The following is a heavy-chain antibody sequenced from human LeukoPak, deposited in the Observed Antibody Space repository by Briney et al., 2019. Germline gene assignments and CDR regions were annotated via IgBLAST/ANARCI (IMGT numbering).Heavy chain of an antibody. J-gene: IGHJ4*02. Sequence: GGSLRLSCAASGFTFSSYAMSWVRQAPGKGLEWVSAISGSGGSTYYADSVRGRFTISRDNSKNTLYLQMNSLRAEDTALYYCAKGWIVGATTYFDYWGQGTLVTVSS. CDR3: AKGWIVGATTYFDY. CDR1: GFTFSSYA. D-gene: IGHD1-26*01. CDR2: ISGSGGST. V-gene: IGHV3-23*01.